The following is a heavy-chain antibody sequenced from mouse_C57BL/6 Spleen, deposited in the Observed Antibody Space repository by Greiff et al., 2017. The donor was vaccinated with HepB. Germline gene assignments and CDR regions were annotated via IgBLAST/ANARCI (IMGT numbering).Heavy chain of an antibody. D-gene: IGHD2-1*01. CDR3: AREGIYYGNLDY. Sequence: EVQVVESGGGLVKPGGSLKLSCAASGFTFSSYAMSWVRQTPEKRLEWVATISDGGSYTYYPDNVKGRFTMSRDNAKNNLYLQMSHLKSEDTAIYYCAREGIYYGNLDYWGQGTTLTVSS. J-gene: IGHJ2*01. CDR2: ISDGGSYT. V-gene: IGHV5-4*01. CDR1: GFTFSSYA.